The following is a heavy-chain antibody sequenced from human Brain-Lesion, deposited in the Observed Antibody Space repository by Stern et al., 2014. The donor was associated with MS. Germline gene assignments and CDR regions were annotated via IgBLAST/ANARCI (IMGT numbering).Heavy chain of an antibody. V-gene: IGHV1-8*01. CDR2: MNPYSGNT. CDR3: ARAVRNQLLSEY. J-gene: IGHJ4*02. CDR1: GYTFSSYD. D-gene: IGHD2-2*01. Sequence: VQLLQPGAEVKKPGASVKVSCKASGYTFSSYDITWVRQASGHGLEWMGWMNPYSGNTGYAQKFKGRVSMTSDPSISTVYMELTSLTSDDTAVYFCARAVRNQLLSEYWGQGTLVTVSS.